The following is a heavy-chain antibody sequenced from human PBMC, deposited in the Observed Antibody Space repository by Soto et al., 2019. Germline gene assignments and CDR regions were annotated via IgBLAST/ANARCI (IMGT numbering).Heavy chain of an antibody. CDR3: ARHVRPSTTPRRDWFDP. D-gene: IGHD3-10*02. CDR1: SGSISSSSYY. J-gene: IGHJ5*02. Sequence: TLSLTCTVSSGSISSSSYYWGWIRQPPGKGLEWIGSIYYSGDTYHNPSLKSRVTMSVDTSMNQFALRLTSVTAADTAVYYCARHVRPSTTPRRDWFDPWGQGTLVTVSS. V-gene: IGHV4-39*01. CDR2: IYYSGDT.